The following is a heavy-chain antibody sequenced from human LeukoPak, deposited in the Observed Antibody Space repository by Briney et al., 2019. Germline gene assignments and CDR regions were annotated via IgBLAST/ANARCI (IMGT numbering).Heavy chain of an antibody. D-gene: IGHD3-16*02. V-gene: IGHV3-9*01. J-gene: IGHJ4*02. CDR2: ISWNSGSI. Sequence: PGRSLRLSCAASGFTFDDYAMHWVRQAPGKGLEWVSGISWNSGSIGYADSVKGRFTISRDNAKNSLYLQMNSLRAEDTAVYYCARDGYYDYVWGSYRYYFDYWGQGTLVTVSS. CDR3: ARDGYYDYVWGSYRYYFDY. CDR1: GFTFDDYA.